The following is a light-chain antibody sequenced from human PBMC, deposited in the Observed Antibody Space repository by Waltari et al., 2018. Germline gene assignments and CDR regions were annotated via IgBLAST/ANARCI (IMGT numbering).Light chain of an antibody. J-gene: IGKJ2*01. CDR1: ESVNRH. CDR2: KAS. CDR3: QHYDSYQYA. Sequence: IQVTQSPSTLSASVGDRVNITCRTCESVNRHLAWYQQKPGRAPNLLIYKASTLETGAPSKFSGSGSGTEFSLTITNLQRDDFATYFCQHYDSYQYAFGPGTKLEIK. V-gene: IGKV1-5*03.